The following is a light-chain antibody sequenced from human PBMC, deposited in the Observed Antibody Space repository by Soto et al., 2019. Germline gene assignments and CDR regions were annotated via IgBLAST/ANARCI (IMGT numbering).Light chain of an antibody. CDR2: VNSDGSH. V-gene: IGLV4-69*01. Sequence: QPVLTQSPSASASLGASVKLTCTLRSGHSTYAIAWHQQQPEKGPRYLMKVNSDGSHTKGDGIPDRFSGSSSGAERYLTISSLQSEDEAYYYCQTWDSGTPVVFGGGTKLTVL. CDR1: SGHSTYA. J-gene: IGLJ2*01. CDR3: QTWDSGTPVV.